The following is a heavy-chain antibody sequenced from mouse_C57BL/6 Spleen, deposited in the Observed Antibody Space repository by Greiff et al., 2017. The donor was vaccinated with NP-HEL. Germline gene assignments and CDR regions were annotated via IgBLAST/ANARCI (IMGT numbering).Heavy chain of an antibody. CDR2: IDPSDSET. D-gene: IGHD2-4*01. J-gene: IGHJ3*01. V-gene: IGHV1-52*01. CDR3: AYDYDATSWFAY. Sequence: QVQLQQPGAELVRPGSSVKLSCKASGYTFTSHWMHWVKQRPIQGLEWIGNIDPSDSETHYNQKFKDKATLTVDKSSSTAYMQLSSLTSEDSAVYYCAYDYDATSWFAYWGQGTLVTVSA. CDR1: GYTFTSHW.